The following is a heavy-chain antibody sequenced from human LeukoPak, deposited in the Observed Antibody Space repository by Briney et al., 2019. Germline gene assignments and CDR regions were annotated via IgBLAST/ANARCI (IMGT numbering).Heavy chain of an antibody. V-gene: IGHV4-59*11. J-gene: IGHJ4*02. CDR2: IYYSGST. D-gene: IGHD5-18*01. Sequence: SENLSLTCTVSGGSISSHYWSWIRQPPGKGLEWIGYIYYSGSTNYNPSLKSRVTISVDTSKNQFSLKLSSVTAADTAVYYCARAGGYSYGSYDYWGQGTLVTVSS. CDR1: GGSISSHY. CDR3: ARAGGYSYGSYDY.